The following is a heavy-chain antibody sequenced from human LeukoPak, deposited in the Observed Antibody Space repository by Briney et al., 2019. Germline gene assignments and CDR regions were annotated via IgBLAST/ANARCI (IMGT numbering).Heavy chain of an antibody. V-gene: IGHV3-30*04. D-gene: IGHD2-8*01. J-gene: IGHJ4*02. CDR3: VREKYCTPTDCLHGRFYFNC. Sequence: GGSLRLSCAASGFAFSTYNMHWVRQAPGKGLEWVAVISYDGRNENHAESVKGRFTISRDNYKNTLYLQMNTLRTEDTALYYCVREKYCTPTDCLHGRFYFNCWGQGTLVTVSS. CDR1: GFAFSTYN. CDR2: ISYDGRNE.